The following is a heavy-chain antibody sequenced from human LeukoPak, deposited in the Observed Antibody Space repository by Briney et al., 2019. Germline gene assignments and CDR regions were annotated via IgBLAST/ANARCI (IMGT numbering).Heavy chain of an antibody. CDR1: GYTFTSYG. CDR2: ISAYNGNT. Sequence: ASVKVSCKASGYTFTSYGISWVRQAPGQGLEWMGWISAYNGNTNYVQKLQGRVTMTTDTSTSTAYMELRSLRSDDTAVYYCARELSRFLELDYWGQGTLVTVSS. CDR3: ARELSRFLELDY. D-gene: IGHD3-3*01. J-gene: IGHJ4*02. V-gene: IGHV1-18*01.